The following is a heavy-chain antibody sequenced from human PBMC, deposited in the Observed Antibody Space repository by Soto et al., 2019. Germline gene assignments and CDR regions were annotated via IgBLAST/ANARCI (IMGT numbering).Heavy chain of an antibody. CDR3: ARVPTGKYGVWNY. V-gene: IGHV3-74*01. D-gene: IGHD2-8*01. CDR2: INPGGSIT. CDR1: GFTFSSYW. J-gene: IGHJ4*02. Sequence: EEQLVESGGGLVQPGGSLSLSCAASGFTFSSYWMHWVRQAPGKGLVWVSRINPGGSITAYADSVKGRFTISRDNAMNKLYLQMNSLRGDDTAVYYCARVPTGKYGVWNYWGQGTLVTVSS.